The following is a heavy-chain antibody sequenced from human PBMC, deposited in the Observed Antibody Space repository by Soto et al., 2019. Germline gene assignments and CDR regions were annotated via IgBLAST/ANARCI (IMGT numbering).Heavy chain of an antibody. CDR1: GFTFSSYA. D-gene: IGHD3-22*01. V-gene: IGHV3-23*01. CDR2: ISGSGGST. CDR3: AKELANYYDSSGYFGGLGVRRGNFPSYYYYYGMDV. J-gene: IGHJ6*02. Sequence: GGSLRLSCAASGFTFSSYAMSWVRQAPGKGLEWVSAISGSGGSTYYADSVKGRFTISRDNSKNTLYLQMNSLRAEDTAVYYCAKELANYYDSSGYFGGLGVRRGNFPSYYYYYGMDVWGQGTTVTVSS.